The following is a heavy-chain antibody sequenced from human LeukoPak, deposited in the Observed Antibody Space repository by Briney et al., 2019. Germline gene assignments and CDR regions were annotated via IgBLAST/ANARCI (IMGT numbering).Heavy chain of an antibody. CDR1: GFTFSSYS. CDR3: ARGGAYCGGDCYLGYFDY. CDR2: ISSSSSYI. J-gene: IGHJ4*02. Sequence: GGSLRLSCAASGFTFSSYSMNWVRQAPGKGLEWVSSISSSSSYIYYADSVKGRFTISRDNAKNSLYLQMNSLRAEDTAVYYCARGGAYCGGDCYLGYFDYWGQGTLVTVSS. V-gene: IGHV3-21*01. D-gene: IGHD2-21*02.